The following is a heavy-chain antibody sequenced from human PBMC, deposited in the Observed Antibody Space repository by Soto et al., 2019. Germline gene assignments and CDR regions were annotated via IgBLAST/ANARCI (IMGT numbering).Heavy chain of an antibody. CDR1: GGTFSSYA. V-gene: IGHV1-69*13. Sequence: SVKVSCKASGGTFSSYAISWVRQAPGQGLEWMGGIIPICGTTNYAQKFQGRVTMTADESTSTAYMELSSLRSEDTAVYYCARGLRGAFDIWGQGTMVTVSS. J-gene: IGHJ3*02. CDR3: ARGLRGAFDI. CDR2: IIPICGTT. D-gene: IGHD3-10*01.